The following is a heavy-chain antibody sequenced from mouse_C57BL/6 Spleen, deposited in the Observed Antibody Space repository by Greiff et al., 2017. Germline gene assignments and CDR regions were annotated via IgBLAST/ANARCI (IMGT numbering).Heavy chain of an antibody. V-gene: IGHV1-69*01. CDR2: IDPSDSYT. Sequence: QVQLQQPGAELVMPGASVKLSCKASGYTFTSYWMHWVKQRPGQGLEWIGEIDPSDSYTNYNQKFKGKSTLTVDKSSTTAYMQLRTRTSEDSAVYYCAGRGELYYDYDGDMDYWGQGTTVTVSS. CDR1: GYTFTSYW. D-gene: IGHD2-4*01. CDR3: AGRGELYYDYDGDMDY. J-gene: IGHJ4*01.